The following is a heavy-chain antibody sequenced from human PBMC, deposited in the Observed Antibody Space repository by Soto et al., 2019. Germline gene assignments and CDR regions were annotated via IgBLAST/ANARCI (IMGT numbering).Heavy chain of an antibody. J-gene: IGHJ1*01. CDR3: AKDQGGGYNWNDGYFQH. CDR2: ISGSGGST. V-gene: IGHV3-23*01. CDR1: GFTFSRYA. Sequence: VQLLESGGGLVQPGGSLRLSCAASGFTFSRYAMSWVLQAPGTGLAWVSAISGSGGSTYSADSVKGRFTISRDNSKNTLYLQMNSLRAEDTAVYYCAKDQGGGYNWNDGYFQHWGQGTLVTVSS. D-gene: IGHD1-1*01.